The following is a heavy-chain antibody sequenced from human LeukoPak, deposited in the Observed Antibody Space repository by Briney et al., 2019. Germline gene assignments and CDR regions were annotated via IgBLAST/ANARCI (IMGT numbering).Heavy chain of an antibody. V-gene: IGHV3-33*01. CDR2: ISYDGRNK. CDR1: GFTFTSSA. J-gene: IGHJ3*02. Sequence: SCKASGFTFTSSAMHWVRQAPGKGLEWVAVISYDGRNKYYADSVKGRFTISRDNSKNTLYVQMNSLRSEDTAMYYCARELIVGGNSWGAFDIWGQGTMVTVSS. CDR3: ARELIVGGNSWGAFDI. D-gene: IGHD1-26*01.